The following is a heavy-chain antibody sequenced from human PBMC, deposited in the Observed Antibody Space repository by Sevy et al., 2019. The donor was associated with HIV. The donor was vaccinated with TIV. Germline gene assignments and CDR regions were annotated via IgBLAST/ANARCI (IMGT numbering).Heavy chain of an antibody. CDR1: GFTFNIYT. CDR2: ISSISTYK. Sequence: GGSLRLSCAASGFTFNIYTMTWVRQAPGKGLEWVSSISSISTYKHYADSVKGRFTISRDNAKNSLYLQMNRLRAEDTAVYYCARDGLGDGYKDYWGQGTLVTVSS. CDR3: ARDGLGDGYKDY. V-gene: IGHV3-21*01. D-gene: IGHD5-12*01. J-gene: IGHJ4*02.